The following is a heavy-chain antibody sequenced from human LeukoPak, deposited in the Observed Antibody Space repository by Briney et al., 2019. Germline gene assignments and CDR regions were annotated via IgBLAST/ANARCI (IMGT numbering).Heavy chain of an antibody. Sequence: GGSLRLSCVVSGFGFGDSYMTWIRQTPGKGLEWLAYISGSGSDMYYADSVKGRFTISRDNAKNSLYLQMNSLRAEDTAVYYCARSYGDYKYYYYMDVWGKGTTVTVSS. CDR1: GFGFGDSY. CDR3: ARSYGDYKYYYYMDV. CDR2: ISGSGSDM. V-gene: IGHV3-11*04. D-gene: IGHD4-17*01. J-gene: IGHJ6*03.